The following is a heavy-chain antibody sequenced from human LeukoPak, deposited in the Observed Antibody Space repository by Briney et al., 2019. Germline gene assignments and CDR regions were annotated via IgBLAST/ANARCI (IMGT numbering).Heavy chain of an antibody. CDR2: ISSSGTTI. CDR3: AREYSTGFDP. V-gene: IGHV3-48*03. Sequence: GGSLRLSCAASGFTFSSYEMNWVRQAPGKGLEWVSYISSSGTTIYYADSVKGRFTISRDNAKNSLFLQVNSLRAEDTAVYCCAREYSTGFDPWGQGTLVTVSS. J-gene: IGHJ5*02. CDR1: GFTFSSYE. D-gene: IGHD2-15*01.